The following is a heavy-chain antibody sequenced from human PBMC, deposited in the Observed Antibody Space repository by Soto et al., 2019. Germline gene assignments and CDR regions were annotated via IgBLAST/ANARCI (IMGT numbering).Heavy chain of an antibody. CDR2: ITPRGGPA. V-gene: IGHV3-23*01. CDR1: GFTFSNCA. D-gene: IGHD6-19*01. CDR3: AQGVIGSSGWSFDS. Sequence: EMQLLESGGDLVQPGGSLSLSCVASGFTFSNCAMHWVRQAPGKGLEWVSIITPRGGPAYFADSVKGRFSLSRDKSKGELHLPMNGLSAADTAIYYCAQGVIGSSGWSFDSWGQGTLVAVSS. J-gene: IGHJ4*02.